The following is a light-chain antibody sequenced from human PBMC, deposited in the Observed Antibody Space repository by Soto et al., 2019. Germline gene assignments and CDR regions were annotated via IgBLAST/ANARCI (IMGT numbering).Light chain of an antibody. CDR3: MQALQTQNT. V-gene: IGKV2-28*01. J-gene: IGKJ5*01. CDR2: LGS. Sequence: DILMTQYPISLPVTPGEPASISCRSSQSLLHSNGYNYLDWYLQKPGHSPQLLIYLGSNRASGVPDRFSGSGSGTDFTLKISRVEAEDVGVYYCMQALQTQNTFGQGTRLEN. CDR1: QSLLHSNGYNY.